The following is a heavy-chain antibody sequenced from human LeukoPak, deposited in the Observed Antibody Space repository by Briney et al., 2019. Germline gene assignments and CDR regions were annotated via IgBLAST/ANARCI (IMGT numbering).Heavy chain of an antibody. CDR2: IRAYNGNT. CDR3: ARVAYGGNVNYFYGMDV. J-gene: IGHJ6*02. V-gene: IGHV1-18*01. Sequence: GASVKVSCKASGYTFTSYGISWVRQAPGQGLEWMGWIRAYNGNTNYAHKLQGRVTMTTDTSTSTAYMELRSLRSDDTAVYYCARVAYGGNVNYFYGMDVWGQETTVSVSS. D-gene: IGHD4-23*01. CDR1: GYTFTSYG.